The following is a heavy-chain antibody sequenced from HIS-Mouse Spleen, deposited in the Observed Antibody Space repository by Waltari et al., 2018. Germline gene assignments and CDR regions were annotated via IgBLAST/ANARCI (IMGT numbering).Heavy chain of an antibody. V-gene: IGHV1-2*02. Sequence: QVQLVQSGAEVKKPGASVKVSCKASGYTFTGYYMHWVRQAPGQGLEWMGGINPRRGGTKYAQKCQGRVTMTRDTSSSTAYMELSRLRSDDTAVYYCARGGRYYGYFDYWGQGTLVTVSS. CDR3: ARGGRYYGYFDY. CDR1: GYTFTGYY. J-gene: IGHJ4*02. D-gene: IGHD3-10*01. CDR2: INPRRGGT.